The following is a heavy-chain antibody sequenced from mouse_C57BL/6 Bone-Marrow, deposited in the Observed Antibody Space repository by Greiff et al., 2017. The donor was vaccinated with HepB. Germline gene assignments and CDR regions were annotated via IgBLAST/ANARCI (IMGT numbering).Heavy chain of an antibody. J-gene: IGHJ4*01. CDR3: ARSYYGSSPYYYAMDD. CDR2: IHPNSGST. CDR1: GYTFTSYW. D-gene: IGHD1-1*01. Sequence: VQLQQPGAELVKPGASVKLSCKASGYTFTSYWMHWVKQRPGQGLEWIGMIHPNSGSTNYNEKFKSKATLTVDKSSSTAYMQLSSLTSEDSAVYYCARSYYGSSPYYYAMDDWGQGTSVTVAS. V-gene: IGHV1-64*01.